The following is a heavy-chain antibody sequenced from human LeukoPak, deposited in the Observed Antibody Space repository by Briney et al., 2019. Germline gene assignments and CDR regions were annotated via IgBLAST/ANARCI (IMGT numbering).Heavy chain of an antibody. J-gene: IGHJ4*02. CDR3: VRGFGRGGSGSFDY. CDR2: IGTAGDT. V-gene: IGHV3-13*04. D-gene: IGHD3-10*01. Sequence: PGGSLRLSRAASGFTFSSYDMHWVRQPTQEGLEWVSGIGTAGDTYYPGSVKGRFTISRENAKNSLYLQMNSLRAGDTAVYYCVRGFGRGGSGSFDYWGQGTLVTVSS. CDR1: GFTFSSYD.